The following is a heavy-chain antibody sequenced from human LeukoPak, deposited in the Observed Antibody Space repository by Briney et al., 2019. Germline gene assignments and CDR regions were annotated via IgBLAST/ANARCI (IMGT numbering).Heavy chain of an antibody. Sequence: QSGGSLRLSCAASGFTFSSYEMNWVRQAPGKGLEGVSYISSSGSTIYYADSVKGRFTISRDNAKNSLYLQMNSLRAEDTAVDYCARDPGIYCSGGSCYLHAFDIWGQGTMVTVSS. J-gene: IGHJ3*02. CDR1: GFTFSSYE. D-gene: IGHD2-15*01. CDR3: ARDPGIYCSGGSCYLHAFDI. CDR2: ISSSGSTI. V-gene: IGHV3-48*03.